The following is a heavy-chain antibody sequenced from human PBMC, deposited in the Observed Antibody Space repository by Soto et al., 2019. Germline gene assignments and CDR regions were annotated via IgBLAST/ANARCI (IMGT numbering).Heavy chain of an antibody. V-gene: IGHV1-46*01. Sequence: ASVKVSCKASGYTFTSYYMHWVRQAPGQGLEWMGIINPSGGSTSYAQKFQGRVTMTRDTSTSTVYTELSSLRSEDTAMYYCARGNVVVTAIDYWGQGTLVTVSS. CDR2: INPSGGST. CDR3: ARGNVVVTAIDY. CDR1: GYTFTSYY. D-gene: IGHD2-21*02. J-gene: IGHJ4*02.